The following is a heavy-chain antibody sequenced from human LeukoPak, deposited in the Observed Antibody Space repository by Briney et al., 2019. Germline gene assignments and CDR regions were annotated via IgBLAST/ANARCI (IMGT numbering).Heavy chain of an antibody. CDR3: ASTAAFGELLFYYYGMDV. D-gene: IGHD3-10*01. J-gene: IGHJ6*02. CDR2: IYYSGST. V-gene: IGHV4-61*01. CDR1: GGSFSSSIYY. Sequence: SETLSLTCTVSGGSFSSSIYYWSWIRQSPGKGLEWIGYIYYSGSTNYNPSLKSRVTISVDTSKNQFSLKLSSVTAADTAVYYCASTAAFGELLFYYYGMDVWGQGTTVTVSS.